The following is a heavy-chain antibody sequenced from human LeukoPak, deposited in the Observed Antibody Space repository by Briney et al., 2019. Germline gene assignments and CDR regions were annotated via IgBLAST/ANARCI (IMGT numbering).Heavy chain of an antibody. Sequence: GGSLRLSCAASGFTFSSYPMSWVRQTPAKGLQWVSAISGGGGSAYYADSVKGRFTISRDNSKSTLYLQMNSLRAEDTAMYYCAARPLMPPRFDYWGQGTLVTVSS. CDR2: ISGGGGSA. CDR3: AARPLMPPRFDY. D-gene: IGHD2-2*01. CDR1: GFTFSSYP. J-gene: IGHJ4*02. V-gene: IGHV3-23*01.